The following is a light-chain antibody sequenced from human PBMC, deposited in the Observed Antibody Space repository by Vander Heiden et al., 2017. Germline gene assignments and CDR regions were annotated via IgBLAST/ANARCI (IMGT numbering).Light chain of an antibody. CDR1: SGSVSTNYY. J-gene: IGLJ3*02. Sequence: QTVVTQEPSISVSPGGTVTLTCGLSSGSVSTNYYPSWYQQTPGQAPRTLIYSTNARSSGVPDRFSGSILGNKAALTITGAQADDESDYYCALYMGSGISVVGGGTKLTVL. V-gene: IGLV8-61*01. CDR3: ALYMGSGISV. CDR2: STN.